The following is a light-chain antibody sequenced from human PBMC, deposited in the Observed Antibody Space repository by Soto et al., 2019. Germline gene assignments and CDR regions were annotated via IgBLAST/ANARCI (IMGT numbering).Light chain of an antibody. CDR2: LNSDGSH. J-gene: IGLJ2*01. CDR1: RGQSSYA. V-gene: IGLV4-69*01. CDR3: QTWGPGVV. Sequence: QPVLTQSPSASASLGASVKLTCTLSRGQSSYAIAWHQQQPEKGPRYLMKLNSDGSHSKGDGIPDRFAGSSSGAERYLTISSLQSEDEADYYCQTWGPGVVFGGGTKVTVL.